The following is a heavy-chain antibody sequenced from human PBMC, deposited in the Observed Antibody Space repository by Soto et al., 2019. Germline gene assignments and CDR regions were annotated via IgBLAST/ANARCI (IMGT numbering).Heavy chain of an antibody. CDR1: GGTFSSYA. CDR2: IIPIFGTA. J-gene: IGHJ6*02. V-gene: IGHV1-69*13. Sequence: SGKVSCKASGGTFSSYAISWVRQAPGRGLEWMGGIIPIFGTANYAQKFQGRVTITADESTSTAYMELSSLRSEDTAVYYCARESVPAANQNLYYYYYGMDVWGQGTTVTVSS. CDR3: ARESVPAANQNLYYYYYGMDV. D-gene: IGHD2-2*01.